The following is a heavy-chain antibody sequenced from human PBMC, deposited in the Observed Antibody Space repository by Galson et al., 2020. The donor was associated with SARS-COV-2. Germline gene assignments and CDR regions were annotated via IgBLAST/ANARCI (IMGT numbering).Heavy chain of an antibody. D-gene: IGHD3-10*01. CDR2: IYYSGST. CDR1: GGSISSSTYY. Sequence: ASETLSLTCTVSGGSISSSTYYWGWIRQPPGKGLEWIGSIYYSGSTYYNPSPKSRVTISVDTSKNQFSLKLSSVTAADTAVYYCAREFKWFGELWYFDYWGQGTLVTISS. V-gene: IGHV4-39*07. CDR3: AREFKWFGELWYFDY. J-gene: IGHJ4*02.